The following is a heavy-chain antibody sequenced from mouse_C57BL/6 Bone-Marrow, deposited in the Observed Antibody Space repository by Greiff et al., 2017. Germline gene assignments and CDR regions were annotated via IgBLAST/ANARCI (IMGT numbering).Heavy chain of an antibody. Sequence: VQRVESGPGLVAPSQSLSITCTVSGFSLTSYGVHWVRQPPGKGLEWLVVIWSDGSSTYNSALKSRLSISKDNSKSQVFLKMNSLQTDDTAMYXCARHGDYYYGSSYVHAMDYWGQGTSVTVSS. CDR2: IWSDGSS. CDR1: GFSLTSYG. V-gene: IGHV2-6-1*01. J-gene: IGHJ4*01. D-gene: IGHD1-1*01. CDR3: ARHGDYYYGSSYVHAMDY.